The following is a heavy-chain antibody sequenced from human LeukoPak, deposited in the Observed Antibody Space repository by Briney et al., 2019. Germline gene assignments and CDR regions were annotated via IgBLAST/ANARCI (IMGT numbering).Heavy chain of an antibody. CDR1: GFTFSDHY. CDR3: TSGISSSTNSDY. CDR2: SRSKTNRYTT. D-gene: IGHD6-13*01. Sequence: GGSLRLSCAASGFTFSDHYLDWVRQAPGKGLEWVGRSRSKTNRYTTQYAASVKGRFTISRDDSKNSLYLQMNSLKTEDTAVYYCTSGISSSTNSDYWGQGTLVTVSS. V-gene: IGHV3-72*01. J-gene: IGHJ4*02.